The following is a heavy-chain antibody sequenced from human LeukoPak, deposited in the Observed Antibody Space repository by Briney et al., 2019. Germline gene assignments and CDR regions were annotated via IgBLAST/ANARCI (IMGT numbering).Heavy chain of an antibody. J-gene: IGHJ4*02. CDR3: TRDNYYGSGSQLSY. Sequence: GGSLRLSCAASGFTFNKCVMSWVRQAPGKGPEWISTINAGGENTHYAVSVLGRFTISRDNSKNILYLQLNSLRDEDTALYYCTRDNYYGSGSQLSYWGQGAQVTVST. D-gene: IGHD3-10*01. CDR1: GFTFNKCV. CDR2: INAGGENT. V-gene: IGHV3-23*01.